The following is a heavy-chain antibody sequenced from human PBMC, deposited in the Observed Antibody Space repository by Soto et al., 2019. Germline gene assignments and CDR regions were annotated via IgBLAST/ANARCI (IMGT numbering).Heavy chain of an antibody. CDR3: ARVGQDYYYGMDV. CDR1: GFTFSDYY. Sequence: QLVESGGGLVKPGGSLRVSCAASGFTFSDYYMTWIRQAPGKGLEWVSYISSSTGTIYYADSVKGRFTISRDNAENSRYLQMNSLRVEDTAVYYCARVGQDYYYGMDVWGQGTTVTVSS. J-gene: IGHJ6*02. V-gene: IGHV3-11*01. CDR2: ISSSTGTI.